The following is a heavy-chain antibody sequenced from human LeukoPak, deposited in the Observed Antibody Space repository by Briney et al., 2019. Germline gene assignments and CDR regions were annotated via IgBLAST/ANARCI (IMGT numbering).Heavy chain of an antibody. V-gene: IGHV3-30-3*01. Sequence: PGGSLRLSCAASGFTFSSYAMHWVRQAPGKGLEWVAVISYDGSNKYYADSVKGRFTISRDNSKNTLYLQMNSLRAEDTAVYYCARDDEGAGFDYWGQGTLVTVSS. CDR3: ARDDEGAGFDY. CDR1: GFTFSSYA. CDR2: ISYDGSNK. J-gene: IGHJ4*02.